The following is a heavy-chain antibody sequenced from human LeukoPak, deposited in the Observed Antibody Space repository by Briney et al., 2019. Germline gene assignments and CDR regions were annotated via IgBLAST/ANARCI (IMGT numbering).Heavy chain of an antibody. CDR1: GLIFNNYA. CDR2: ISWNSGSI. V-gene: IGHV3-9*01. D-gene: IGHD6-19*01. J-gene: IGHJ4*02. Sequence: GGSLRLSCAGSGLIFNNYAMHWVRQPPGKGLEWVSGISWNSGSIDYADSVKGRFTISRDNAKNSLYLQMNSLRVEDTAFHYCAKDNRRHYTSGPNPDSLHWGQGALVTVSS. CDR3: AKDNRRHYTSGPNPDSLH.